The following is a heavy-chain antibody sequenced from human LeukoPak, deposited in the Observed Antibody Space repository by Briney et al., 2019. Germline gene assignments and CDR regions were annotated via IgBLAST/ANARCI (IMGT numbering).Heavy chain of an antibody. J-gene: IGHJ4*02. CDR1: GGSISSSSNY. Sequence: PSETLSLTCTVSGGSISSSSNYWGWIRQPPGKGLEWIGSIYYSGSTYYNPSLKSRVTISVDTSKNQFSLKLSSVTAADTAVYYCASPRYSSGWYVNYWGQGTLVTVSP. CDR3: ASPRYSSGWYVNY. CDR2: IYYSGST. V-gene: IGHV4-39*01. D-gene: IGHD6-19*01.